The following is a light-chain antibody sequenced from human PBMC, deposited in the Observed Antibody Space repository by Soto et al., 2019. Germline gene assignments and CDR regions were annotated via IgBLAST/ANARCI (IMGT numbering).Light chain of an antibody. CDR2: NTN. Sequence: QAVVTQEPSFSVSPGGTVTLTCGLSSGSVSTSYYPGWYQQTPGQAPRTLIYNTNTRSSGVPDRFSGSILGTKAALTITGAQAGDESDYYCVLFMGSGTWVFGGGTKLTVL. V-gene: IGLV8-61*01. J-gene: IGLJ2*01. CDR3: VLFMGSGTWV. CDR1: SGSVSTSYY.